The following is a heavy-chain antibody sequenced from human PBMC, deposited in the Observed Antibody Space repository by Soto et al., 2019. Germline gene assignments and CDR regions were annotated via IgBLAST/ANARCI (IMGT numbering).Heavy chain of an antibody. V-gene: IGHV3-30-3*01. CDR2: ISYDGSNK. Sequence: GGSLRLSCAASGFTFSNYAMHWVRQAPGKGLEWVAVISYDGSNKYYAGSVKGRFTIARDNSKNTLYLQMNSLRAEDTAVYYCARELVLRYFDWSPSYNWFDPWGQGTLVTVSS. CDR1: GFTFSNYA. D-gene: IGHD3-9*01. CDR3: ARELVLRYFDWSPSYNWFDP. J-gene: IGHJ5*02.